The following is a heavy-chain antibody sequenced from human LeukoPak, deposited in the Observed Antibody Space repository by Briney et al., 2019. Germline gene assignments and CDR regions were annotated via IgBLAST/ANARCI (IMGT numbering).Heavy chain of an antibody. CDR2: ISSSSSTI. CDR3: ARDGANYDILTGYYDNWFDP. CDR1: GFTFSSYS. Sequence: GGSLRLSCAASGFTFSSYSMNWVRQAPGKGLEWVSYISSSSSTIYYADSVKGRFTISRDNAKNSLYLQMNSLRAEDTAVYYCARDGANYDILTGYYDNWFDPWGQGTLVTVSS. J-gene: IGHJ5*02. D-gene: IGHD3-9*01. V-gene: IGHV3-48*01.